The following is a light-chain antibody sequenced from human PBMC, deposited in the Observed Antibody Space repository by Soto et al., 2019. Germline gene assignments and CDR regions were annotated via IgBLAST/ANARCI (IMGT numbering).Light chain of an antibody. Sequence: EIVMTQSPATLSVSPGERATLSCRASQSVSSNLAWYQQKPGQAPRLLIYGASTRATGIPARFSGNGSGTEVTLTISSLQSEDFAVYYCHQYNNWPPLTFGGGTKVEIK. CDR3: HQYNNWPPLT. CDR2: GAS. CDR1: QSVSSN. V-gene: IGKV3-15*01. J-gene: IGKJ4*01.